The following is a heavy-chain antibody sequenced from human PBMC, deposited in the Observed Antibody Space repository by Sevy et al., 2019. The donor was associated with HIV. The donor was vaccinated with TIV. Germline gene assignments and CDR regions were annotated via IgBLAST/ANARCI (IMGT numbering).Heavy chain of an antibody. CDR1: GFPFNDHA. J-gene: IGHJ6*02. CDR2: ISWNSRNI. Sequence: GGSLRLSCAASGFPFNDHAMHWVRQVPGKGLEWVSGISWNSRNIGYADSVKGRFTISRDNARHFVYLEMNSLRPEDMAFYYCVKVINRGCDGVNCYSYYYYFYGLDVWGQGTTVTVSS. V-gene: IGHV3-9*03. D-gene: IGHD2-21*01. CDR3: VKVINRGCDGVNCYSYYYYFYGLDV.